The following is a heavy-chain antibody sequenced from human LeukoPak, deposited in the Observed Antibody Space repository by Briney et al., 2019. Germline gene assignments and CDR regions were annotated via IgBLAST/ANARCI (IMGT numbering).Heavy chain of an antibody. Sequence: PSETLSLTCAVYGGSFSGYYWSWIRQPPGKGLEWIGEINHSGSTNYNPSLKSRVTISVDTSKNQFSLKLSSVTAADTAVYYCARKNQSGYDVSSWFDPWGQGTLVTVSS. J-gene: IGHJ5*02. D-gene: IGHD5-12*01. V-gene: IGHV4-34*01. CDR1: GGSFSGYY. CDR3: ARKNQSGYDVSSWFDP. CDR2: INHSGST.